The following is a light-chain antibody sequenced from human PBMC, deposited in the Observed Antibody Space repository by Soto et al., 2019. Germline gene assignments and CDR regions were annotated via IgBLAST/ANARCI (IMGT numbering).Light chain of an antibody. Sequence: QSVLTQPPSVSEAPRQRVTISCSGSNSNIGNNAVNWYQQLPGQAPKIVIYYDNLLTSGVSDRFSGSKSGISASLAISDLQSDDEADYYCASWDDSLNAYVFGPGTKVTVL. CDR2: YDN. V-gene: IGLV1-36*01. J-gene: IGLJ1*01. CDR1: NSNIGNNA. CDR3: ASWDDSLNAYV.